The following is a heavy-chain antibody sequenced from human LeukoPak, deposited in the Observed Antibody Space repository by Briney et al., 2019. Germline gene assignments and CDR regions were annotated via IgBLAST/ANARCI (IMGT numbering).Heavy chain of an antibody. CDR2: IWYDGSNK. V-gene: IGHV3-33*06. Sequence: SGGSLRLSCAASGFTFSSYGMHGLREAPGKGLEWVAVIWYDGSNKYYADSVKGRFTISRDNSKNTLYLQMNSLRAEDTAVYYCAKEAIDGHYDSSGYYYSVWGQGTLVTVSS. D-gene: IGHD3-22*01. CDR3: AKEAIDGHYDSSGYYYSV. CDR1: GFTFSSYG. J-gene: IGHJ4*02.